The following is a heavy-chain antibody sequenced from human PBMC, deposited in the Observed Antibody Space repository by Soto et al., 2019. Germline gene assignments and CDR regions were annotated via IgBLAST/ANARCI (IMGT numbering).Heavy chain of an antibody. J-gene: IGHJ2*01. V-gene: IGHV1-46*01. Sequence: ASVKVSCKASGYTFTSYYMHWVRQAPGHGLEWMGIINPSGGSTSYAQKFQGRVTMTRDTSTPTVSMELSSLSHEGAGVYYRATHLIGQRAVYSSSYMDLWGRST. CDR2: INPSGGST. CDR3: ATHLIGQRAVYSSSYMDL. CDR1: GYTFTSYY. D-gene: IGHD6-25*01.